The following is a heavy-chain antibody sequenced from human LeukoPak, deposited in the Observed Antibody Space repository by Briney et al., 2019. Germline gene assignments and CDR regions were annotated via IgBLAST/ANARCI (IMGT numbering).Heavy chain of an antibody. J-gene: IGHJ5*02. CDR3: ARQTRTERRITIFGVAPKFDP. V-gene: IGHV4-39*01. Sequence: PSETLSLTCTVSGGSISSSSYYWGWIRQPPGKGLEWIGSIYYSGSTYYNPSLKSRVTIFVDTSKNQFSLKLSSVTAADTAVYYCARQTRTERRITIFGVAPKFDPWGQGTLVTVSS. CDR1: GGSISSSSYY. D-gene: IGHD3-3*01. CDR2: IYYSGST.